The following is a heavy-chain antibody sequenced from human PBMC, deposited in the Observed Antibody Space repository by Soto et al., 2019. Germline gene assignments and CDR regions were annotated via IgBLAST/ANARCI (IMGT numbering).Heavy chain of an antibody. Sequence: QVQLVQSGAEEKKPGASVKVSCKASGYTFTGYAMHWVRQAPGQRLEWMGWINAGNGNTKYSQKFQGRVTITRDTSESTAYMELSSLRSEDTAVYYCARAAAVPADFDYWGQGTLVTVSS. CDR2: INAGNGNT. CDR1: GYTFTGYA. CDR3: ARAAAVPADFDY. J-gene: IGHJ4*02. V-gene: IGHV1-3*05. D-gene: IGHD6-19*01.